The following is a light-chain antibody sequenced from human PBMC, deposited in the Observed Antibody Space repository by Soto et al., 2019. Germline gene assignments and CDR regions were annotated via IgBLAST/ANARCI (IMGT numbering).Light chain of an antibody. CDR3: AAWDDSLNGLYV. V-gene: IGLV1-44*01. CDR1: SSNLGSNT. J-gene: IGLJ1*01. Sequence: QSVLTPPPSASGTPGQRVTISCSGSSSNLGSNTVNWYQQLPGTAPKLLIYSKNQRPSGVPDRCSGSKSGTSASLAISGLQAEDEADYYCAAWDDSLNGLYVFGTGTKVTVL. CDR2: SKN.